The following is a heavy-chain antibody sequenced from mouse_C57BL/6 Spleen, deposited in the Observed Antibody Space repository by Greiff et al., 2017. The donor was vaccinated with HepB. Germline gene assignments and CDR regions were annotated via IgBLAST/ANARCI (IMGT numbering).Heavy chain of an antibody. CDR1: GFNIKDYY. CDR3: TTADSDYDYAMDY. D-gene: IGHD2-5*01. Sequence: VQLKESGAELVRPGASVKLSCTASGFNIKDYYMHWVKQRPEQGLEWIGRIDPEDGDTEYAPKFQGKATMTADPSSNTAYLQLSSLASEDTAVYYCTTADSDYDYAMDYWGQGTSVTVSA. J-gene: IGHJ4*01. V-gene: IGHV14-1*01. CDR2: IDPEDGDT.